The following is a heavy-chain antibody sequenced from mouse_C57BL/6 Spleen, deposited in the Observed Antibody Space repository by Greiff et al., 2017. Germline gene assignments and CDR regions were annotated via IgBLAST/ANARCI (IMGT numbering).Heavy chain of an antibody. J-gene: IGHJ4*01. Sequence: VQGVESGAELAKPGASVKLSCKASGYTFTSYWMHWVKQRPGQGLEWIGYINPSSGYTKDNQKFKDKATLTADKSSSTAYMQLSSLTYEDSAVYYCARGHGSSEYYYAMDYWGQGTSVTVAS. V-gene: IGHV1-7*01. CDR3: ARGHGSSEYYYAMDY. D-gene: IGHD1-1*01. CDR2: INPSSGYT. CDR1: GYTFTSYW.